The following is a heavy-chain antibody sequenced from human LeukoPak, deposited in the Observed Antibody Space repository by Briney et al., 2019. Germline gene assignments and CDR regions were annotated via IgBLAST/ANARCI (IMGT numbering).Heavy chain of an antibody. V-gene: IGHV4-39*07. Sequence: SETLSLTCTVSGGSISSSSYYWGWIRQPPGKGLEWIGSIYYSGSTYYNPSLKSRVTISVDTSKNQFSLKLSSVTAADTAVYYCARSSSGRYSSSYYNYWGQGTLVTVSS. CDR3: ARSSSGRYSSSYYNY. CDR2: IYYSGST. D-gene: IGHD6-13*01. CDR1: GGSISSSSYY. J-gene: IGHJ4*02.